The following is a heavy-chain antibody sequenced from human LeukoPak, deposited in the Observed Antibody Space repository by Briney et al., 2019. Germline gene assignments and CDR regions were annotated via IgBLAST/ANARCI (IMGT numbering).Heavy chain of an antibody. CDR3: ARHRDYYDT. V-gene: IGHV4-59*08. J-gene: IGHJ4*01. Sequence: SETLSLTCTVSGASINNNLRTWIRQPPGKGLEWIGYIYSSGSANYNPSLKSRVIISGDTSKNQISLNLTSVTAADTAVYFCARHRDYYDTWGHGTLVTVSS. D-gene: IGHD3-22*01. CDR1: GASINNNL. CDR2: IYSSGSA.